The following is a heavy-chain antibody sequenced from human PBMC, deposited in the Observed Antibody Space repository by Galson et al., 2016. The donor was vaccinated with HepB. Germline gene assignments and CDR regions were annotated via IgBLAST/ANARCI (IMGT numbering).Heavy chain of an antibody. D-gene: IGHD4/OR15-4a*01. CDR1: GFTFSDHY. J-gene: IGHJ4*02. CDR2: SRNKANSYTT. V-gene: IGHV3-72*01. CDR3: ARVRAESYFDY. Sequence: SLRLSCAASGFTFSDHYMDWVRQAPGKGLEWVGRSRNKANSYTTEYAASVKGRFTISRDDSESSLYLQMNSLKTEDTAVYYCARVRAESYFDYWGQGTQVTVSS.